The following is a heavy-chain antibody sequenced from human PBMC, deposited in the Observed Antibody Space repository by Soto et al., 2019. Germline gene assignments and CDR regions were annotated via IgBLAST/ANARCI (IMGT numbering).Heavy chain of an antibody. D-gene: IGHD2-2*02. CDR2: MNPNSGNT. J-gene: IGHJ6*02. Sequence: QVQLVQSGAEVKKPGASVKVSCKASGYIFTTFDINWVRQATGQGLEWVGWMNPNSGNTGYAQKFQGRVTMTRNTSISTAYMELSSLRSEDTAVYYCARDHCTTTSCYTSIYYYGMDVWGQGTPVTVSS. CDR3: ARDHCTTTSCYTSIYYYGMDV. CDR1: GYIFTTFD. V-gene: IGHV1-8*01.